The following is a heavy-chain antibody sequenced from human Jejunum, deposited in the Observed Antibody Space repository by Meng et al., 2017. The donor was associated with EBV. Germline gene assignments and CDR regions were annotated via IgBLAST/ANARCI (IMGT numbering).Heavy chain of an antibody. CDR1: GFTVSSNY. CDR3: ARDHGVGAKCGFDL. V-gene: IGHV3-66*03. Sequence: VQLVESGGGLIQPGGSLRLSCAASGFTVSSNYMSWVRQAPGKGLEWVSVIYRGGSAFYSDSVKGRFTISRDNSKQMLYLETNNLRGDDTAVYYCARDHGVGAKCGFDLWGQGTLVTVSS. D-gene: IGHD1-26*01. J-gene: IGHJ5*02. CDR2: IYRGGSA.